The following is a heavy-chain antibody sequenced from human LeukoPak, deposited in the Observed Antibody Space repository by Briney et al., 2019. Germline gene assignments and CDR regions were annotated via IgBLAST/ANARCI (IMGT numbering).Heavy chain of an antibody. CDR3: AKLVLRDYFDY. D-gene: IGHD2-15*01. J-gene: IGHJ4*02. CDR1: GFTFSSYG. Sequence: GRSLRLSCAASGFTFSSYGIHWVRQAPGKGLEWVAVISYDGSNKYYADSVKGRFTISRDNSKNTLYLQMNSLRAEDTAVYYCAKLVLRDYFDYWGQGTLVTVSS. CDR2: ISYDGSNK. V-gene: IGHV3-30*18.